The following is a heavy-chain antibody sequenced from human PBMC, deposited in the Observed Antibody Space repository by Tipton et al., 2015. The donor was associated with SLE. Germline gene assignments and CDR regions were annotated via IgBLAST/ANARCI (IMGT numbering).Heavy chain of an antibody. CDR2: VYESGST. D-gene: IGHD1-26*01. Sequence: TLSLTCTVSGGAISPYYWSWIRQPPGKGLEWIGYVYESGSTNYNPSLKSRVTISLGTAKHQLSLKLSSVTAADTAVYYCARGVLGGSYPYWGQGTLVTVSS. V-gene: IGHV4-59*12. CDR1: GGAISPYY. J-gene: IGHJ4*02. CDR3: ARGVLGGSYPY.